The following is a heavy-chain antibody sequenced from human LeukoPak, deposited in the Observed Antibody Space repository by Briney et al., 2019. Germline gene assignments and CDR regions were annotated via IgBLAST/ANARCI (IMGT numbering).Heavy chain of an antibody. D-gene: IGHD3-10*01. Sequence: GGSLRLSCAASGFTVSSNYMSWVRQAPGKGLEWVSVIYSGGSTYYADSVKGRFTVSRDNSKNTLYLQMNNLRAEDTAVYYCASGSGSYRTPYYYMDVWGKGTTVTVSS. CDR3: ASGSGSYRTPYYYMDV. CDR1: GFTVSSNY. CDR2: IYSGGST. V-gene: IGHV3-53*01. J-gene: IGHJ6*03.